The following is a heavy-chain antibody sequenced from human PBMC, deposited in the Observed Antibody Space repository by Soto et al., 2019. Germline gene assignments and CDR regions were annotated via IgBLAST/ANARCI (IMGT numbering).Heavy chain of an antibody. CDR1: GYTFTSYG. V-gene: IGHV1-18*01. CDR2: ISAYNGNT. D-gene: IGHD3-16*02. J-gene: IGHJ4*02. CDR3: ARDRSIYDYVWGSYRYTGYFDY. Sequence: QVQLVQSGAEVKKPGASVKVSCKASGYTFTSYGISWVRQAPGHGLEWMGWISAYNGNTNYAQKLQGRVTMTTDTSTSTAYMELRSLRSDDTAVYYCARDRSIYDYVWGSYRYTGYFDYWGQGTLVTVSS.